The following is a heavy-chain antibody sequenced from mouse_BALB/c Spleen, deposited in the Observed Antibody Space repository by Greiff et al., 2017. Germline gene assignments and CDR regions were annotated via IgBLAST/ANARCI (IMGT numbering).Heavy chain of an antibody. CDR1: GFTFSSYG. CDR3: ASLYYRYDGGYYAMDY. J-gene: IGHJ4*01. CDR2: INSNGGST. Sequence: EVQVVESGGGLVQPGGSLKLSCAASGFTFSSYGMSWVRQTPDKRLELVATINSNGGSTYYPDSVKGRFTISRDNAKNTLYLQMSSLKSEDTAMYYCASLYYRYDGGYYAMDYWGQGTSVTVSS. D-gene: IGHD2-14*01. V-gene: IGHV5-6-3*01.